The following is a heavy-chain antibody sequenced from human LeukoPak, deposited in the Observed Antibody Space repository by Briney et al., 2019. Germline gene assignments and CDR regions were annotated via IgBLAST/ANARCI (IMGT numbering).Heavy chain of an antibody. D-gene: IGHD2-2*01. CDR1: GGSISSSSYY. V-gene: IGHV4-39*01. CDR2: IYYSGST. J-gene: IGHJ4*02. CDR3: ARHGNIVVVPAAFDF. Sequence: PSETLSLTCTASGGSISSSSYYWGWIRQPPGKGLEWIGSIYYSGSTYYNPSLKSRVTISVDTSKNQFSLKLSSVTAADTAVYYCARHGNIVVVPAAFDFWGQGTLVTVSS.